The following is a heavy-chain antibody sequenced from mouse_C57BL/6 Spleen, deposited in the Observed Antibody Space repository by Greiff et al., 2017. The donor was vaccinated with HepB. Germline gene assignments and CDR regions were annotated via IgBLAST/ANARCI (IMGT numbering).Heavy chain of an antibody. J-gene: IGHJ2*01. D-gene: IGHD2-2*01. V-gene: IGHV1-26*01. CDR1: GYTFTDYY. Sequence: EVQLQQSGPELVKPGASVKISCKASGYTFTDYYMNWVKQSHGKSLEWIGDINPNNGGTSYNQKFKGKATLTVDKSSSTAYMELRSLTSEDSAVYYCARGLWLRRASLDYWGQGTTLTVSS. CDR2: INPNNGGT. CDR3: ARGLWLRRASLDY.